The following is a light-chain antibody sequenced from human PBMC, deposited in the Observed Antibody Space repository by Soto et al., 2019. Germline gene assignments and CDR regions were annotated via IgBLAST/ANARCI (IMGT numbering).Light chain of an antibody. Sequence: ENVLTQSPGTLSLSPGERATLSCRASQRVSSSYLAWYQQKPGQAPRLLIYDASSRATGIPDRFSGSGSGTDFTLTITRLEPEDFAVYYCQLYGTSLYTFGQGTKLEIK. J-gene: IGKJ2*01. CDR1: QRVSSSY. CDR2: DAS. V-gene: IGKV3-20*01. CDR3: QLYGTSLYT.